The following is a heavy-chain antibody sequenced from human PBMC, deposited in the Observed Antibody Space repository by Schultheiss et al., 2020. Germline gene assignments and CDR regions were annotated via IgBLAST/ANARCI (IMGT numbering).Heavy chain of an antibody. CDR1: GFTFSSYG. J-gene: IGHJ4*02. Sequence: GESLKISCAASGFTFSSYGMHWVRQAPGKGLEWVAVIWYDGSNKYYADSVKGRFTISRDNSKNSLYLQMNSLRAEDTAVYYCASIPQSFDYWGQGTLVTVSS. CDR2: IWYDGSNK. D-gene: IGHD6-19*01. V-gene: IGHV3-33*01. CDR3: ASIPQSFDY.